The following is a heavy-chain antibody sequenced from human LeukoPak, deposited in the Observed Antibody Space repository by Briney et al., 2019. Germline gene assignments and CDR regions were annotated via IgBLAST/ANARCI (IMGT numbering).Heavy chain of an antibody. Sequence: GGSLRLSCAASGITFSGSAMHWVRQASGKGLEWVGRIRSKANSYATAYAASVKGRFTISRDDSKNTAYLQMNSLKTEDTAVYYCTSPGGKGYYYDSSGYPFDYWGQGTLVTVSS. J-gene: IGHJ4*02. D-gene: IGHD3-22*01. CDR3: TSPGGKGYYYDSSGYPFDY. CDR1: GITFSGSA. CDR2: IRSKANSYAT. V-gene: IGHV3-73*01.